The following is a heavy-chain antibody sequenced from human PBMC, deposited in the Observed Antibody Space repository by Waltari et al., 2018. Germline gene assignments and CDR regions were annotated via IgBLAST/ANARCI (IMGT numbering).Heavy chain of an antibody. CDR2: INPNSGGT. D-gene: IGHD3-10*01. V-gene: IGHV1-2*06. Sequence: QVQLVQSGAEVKKPGASVKVSCKASGYTFTSYDINWVRQAPGQGLEWMGRINPNSGGTNYAQKFQGRVTMTRDTSISTAYMELSRLRSDDTAVYYCARDYYYGSGPYGMDVWGQGTTVTVSS. J-gene: IGHJ6*02. CDR3: ARDYYYGSGPYGMDV. CDR1: GYTFTSYD.